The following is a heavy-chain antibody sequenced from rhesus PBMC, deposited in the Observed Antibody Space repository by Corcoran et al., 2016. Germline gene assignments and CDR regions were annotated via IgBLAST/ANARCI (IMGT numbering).Heavy chain of an antibody. CDR3: ARAYWEYCTGSGCDAYGLDS. CDR2: IAISGST. V-gene: IGHV4-160*01. J-gene: IGHJ6*01. D-gene: IGHD2-21*01. Sequence: QLPLQESGPGLVTPSETLSLTCAVSGGSISGYCWSWIRQPPGKGLAWIGRIAISGSTDVNPSLSSRVTISRDTSKNQFSLKLSSGTAADTAVYYCARAYWEYCTGSGCDAYGLDSWGQGVVVTVSS. CDR1: GGSISGYC.